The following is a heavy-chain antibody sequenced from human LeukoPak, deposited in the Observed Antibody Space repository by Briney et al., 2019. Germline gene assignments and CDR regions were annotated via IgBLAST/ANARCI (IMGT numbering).Heavy chain of an antibody. D-gene: IGHD4-17*01. CDR2: ISSSSSYI. Sequence: GGSLKLSCAASGFTFSSYSMNWVRQAPGKGLEWVSSISSSSSYIYYADSVKGRFTISRDNAKNSLYLQMNSLRAEDTAVYYCARDATVTDFDYWGQGTLVTVSS. V-gene: IGHV3-21*01. CDR3: ARDATVTDFDY. CDR1: GFTFSSYS. J-gene: IGHJ4*02.